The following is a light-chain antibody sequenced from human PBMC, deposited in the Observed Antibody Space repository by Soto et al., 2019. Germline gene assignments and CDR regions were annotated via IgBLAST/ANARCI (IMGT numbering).Light chain of an antibody. J-gene: IGKJ4*01. Sequence: DIQMTQSPSTLSASVGDRVTITCRASQSISSRLARYQQKPGKAPKILIYDASNLESGVPSRFSASGSGTEFTLTISSLQPDDFATYYCQQYNSYSLTFGGGTKVEIK. V-gene: IGKV1-5*01. CDR1: QSISSR. CDR2: DAS. CDR3: QQYNSYSLT.